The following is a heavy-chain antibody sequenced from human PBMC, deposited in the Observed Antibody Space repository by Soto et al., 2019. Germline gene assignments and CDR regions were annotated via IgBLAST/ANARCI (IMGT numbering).Heavy chain of an antibody. D-gene: IGHD3-22*01. J-gene: IGHJ4*02. Sequence: GGSLRLSCAASGFTFSSYWMHWVRQAPGKGLVWVSRINSDGSTTSYADSVKGRFTISRDNAKNTLYLQMNSLRAEDTAVYYCARFYYDSSGARFDYWGQGTLVTVSS. V-gene: IGHV3-74*01. CDR3: ARFYYDSSGARFDY. CDR1: GFTFSSYW. CDR2: INSDGSTT.